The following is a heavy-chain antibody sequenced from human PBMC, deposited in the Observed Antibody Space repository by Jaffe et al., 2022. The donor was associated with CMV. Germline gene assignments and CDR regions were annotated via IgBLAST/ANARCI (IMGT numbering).Heavy chain of an antibody. V-gene: IGHV4-39*01. D-gene: IGHD6-6*01. CDR1: GGSISSSSYY. CDR2: IYYSGST. CDR3: ARHAPSWVPLLSLNWFDP. Sequence: QLQLQESGPGLVKPSETLSLTCTVSGGSISSSSYYWGWIRQPPGKGLEWIGSIYYSGSTYYNPSLKSRVTISVDTSKNQFSLKLSSVTAADTAVYYCARHAPSWVPLLSLNWFDPWGQGTLVTVSS. J-gene: IGHJ5*02.